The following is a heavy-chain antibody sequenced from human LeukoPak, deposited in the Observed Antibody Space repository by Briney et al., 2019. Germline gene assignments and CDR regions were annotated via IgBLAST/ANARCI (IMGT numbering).Heavy chain of an antibody. Sequence: PGGSLRLSCAASGFTFSDYYMSRIRQAPGKGLEWVSYISSSSSYTDYVDSVKDRFTISRDNAKNSLYLQMNSLRVEDTAVYYCATSTYSYGSGSPGNYWGQGTLVTVSS. CDR3: ATSTYSYGSGSPGNY. CDR1: GFTFSDYY. J-gene: IGHJ4*02. D-gene: IGHD3-10*01. V-gene: IGHV3-11*06. CDR2: ISSSSSYT.